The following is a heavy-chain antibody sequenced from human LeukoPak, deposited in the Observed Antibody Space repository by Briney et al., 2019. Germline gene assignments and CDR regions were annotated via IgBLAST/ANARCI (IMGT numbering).Heavy chain of an antibody. V-gene: IGHV1-24*01. J-gene: IGHJ4*02. Sequence: ASVKVSCKVSGYTLTELSMHWVRQAPGKGLEWMGGFDPEDGETIYAQKFQGRVTMTEDTSTDTAYMELSSLRSEDTAVYYCATVFDYDILTGYPREDYWGQGTLVTVSS. CDR3: ATVFDYDILTGYPREDY. D-gene: IGHD3-9*01. CDR1: GYTLTELS. CDR2: FDPEDGET.